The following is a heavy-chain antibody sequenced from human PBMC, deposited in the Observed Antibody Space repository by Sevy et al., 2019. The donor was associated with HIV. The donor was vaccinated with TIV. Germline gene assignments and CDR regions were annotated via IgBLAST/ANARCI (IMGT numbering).Heavy chain of an antibody. J-gene: IGHJ4*02. Sequence: GGSLRLSCAASGFTFSSYAMHWVRQAPGKGLEWVAVISYDGSNKYYADSVKGRFTISRDNSKNKLYLQMNSLRAEDTAVYYCARDSTMVRAIFDYWGQGTLVTVSS. CDR3: ARDSTMVRAIFDY. CDR1: GFTFSSYA. D-gene: IGHD3-10*01. CDR2: ISYDGSNK. V-gene: IGHV3-30-3*01.